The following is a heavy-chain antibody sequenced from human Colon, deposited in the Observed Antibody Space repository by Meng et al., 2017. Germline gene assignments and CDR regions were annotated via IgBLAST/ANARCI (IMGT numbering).Heavy chain of an antibody. CDR2: IYTADGNR. V-gene: IGHV1-3*04. Sequence: VHLVQSGAALKKPGASEKVSRHASVYSFTSYGMHWLRQAPGQRPEWMGWIYTADGNRRYSQRFQDRLTITSDTFARTAYMELCSLRSEDTAVYFCARDERGGPYYFDYWGQGTLVTVSS. CDR3: ARDERGGPYYFDY. CDR1: VYSFTSYG. J-gene: IGHJ4*02.